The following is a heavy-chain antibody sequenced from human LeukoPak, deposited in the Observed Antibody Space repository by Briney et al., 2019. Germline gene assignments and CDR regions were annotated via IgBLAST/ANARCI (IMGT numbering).Heavy chain of an antibody. CDR1: GGSISSSNW. D-gene: IGHD6-19*01. V-gene: IGHV4-4*02. Sequence: SETLSLTCAVSGGSISSSNWWSWVRQPPGKGLEWIGEIYHSGSTNYNPSLKSRVTISVDKSKNQFSLKLSSVTAADTAVYYCARAESSGWRDRYYYGMDVWGQGTTVTVSS. CDR3: ARAESSGWRDRYYYGMDV. J-gene: IGHJ6*02. CDR2: IYHSGST.